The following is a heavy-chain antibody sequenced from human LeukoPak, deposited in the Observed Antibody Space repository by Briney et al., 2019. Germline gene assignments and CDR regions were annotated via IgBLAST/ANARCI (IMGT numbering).Heavy chain of an antibody. D-gene: IGHD2-2*01. CDR1: GGTFRSYA. V-gene: IGHV1-69*01. CDR2: IIPIFGTA. J-gene: IGHJ5*02. CDR3: ARDGDPIVVVPAALEP. Sequence: ASVKVSCKASGGTFRSYAISWVRQAPGQGLEWMGGIIPIFGTANYAQKFQGRVTITADESTSTAYMELSSLRSEDTAAYYCARDGDPIVVVPAALEPWGQGTLVTVSS.